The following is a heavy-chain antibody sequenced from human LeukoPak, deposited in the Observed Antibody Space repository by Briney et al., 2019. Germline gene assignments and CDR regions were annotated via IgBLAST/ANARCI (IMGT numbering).Heavy chain of an antibody. CDR2: IYYSGST. CDR3: ARVPRSILVGATGYFDY. D-gene: IGHD1-26*01. CDR1: GGSISSYY. Sequence: SETLSLTCTVSGGSISSYYWSWIRQPPGKGLEWIGYIYYSGSTNYNPSLKSRVTISVDTSKNQFSLKLSSVTAADTAVYYCARVPRSILVGATGYFDYWGQGTLVTVSS. J-gene: IGHJ4*02. V-gene: IGHV4-59*12.